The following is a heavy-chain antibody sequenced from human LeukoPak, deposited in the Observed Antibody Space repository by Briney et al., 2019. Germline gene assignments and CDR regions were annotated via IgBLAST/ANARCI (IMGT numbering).Heavy chain of an antibody. CDR3: ARVAAYYDSSGYGSYYYMDV. Sequence: ASVKVSCKTSGYTFTSYDINWVRQATGQGLEWMGWISGHNGNTEYAQKLQGRVTMTTDTSTSTAYMELRSLSSDDTAVYYCARVAAYYDSSGYGSYYYMDVWGKGTTVTVSS. D-gene: IGHD3-22*01. CDR2: ISGHNGNT. CDR1: GYTFTSYD. V-gene: IGHV1-18*01. J-gene: IGHJ6*03.